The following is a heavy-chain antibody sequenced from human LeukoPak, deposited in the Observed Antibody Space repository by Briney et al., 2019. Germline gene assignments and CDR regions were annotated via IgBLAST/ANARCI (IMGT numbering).Heavy chain of an antibody. CDR2: ISSSSAYI. V-gene: IGHV3-21*01. D-gene: IGHD5-12*01. Sequence: PGGSLRLSCAASGFTFSSYNLNWVRQAPGKGLEWVSSISSSSAYIYYADSVKGRFTISRDNAKNPLYLQMNSLRAGGTAVYYCVRDPSGHGLDVWGQGTTVTVSS. CDR1: GFTFSSYN. CDR3: VRDPSGHGLDV. J-gene: IGHJ6*02.